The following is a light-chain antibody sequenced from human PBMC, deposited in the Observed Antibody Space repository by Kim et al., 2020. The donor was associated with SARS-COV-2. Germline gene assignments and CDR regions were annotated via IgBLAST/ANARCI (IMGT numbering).Light chain of an antibody. V-gene: IGLV2-14*03. CDR1: SSDVGGYNY. CDR3: TSYTSSTTYV. J-gene: IGLJ1*01. Sequence: GQSITISGTGTSSDVGGYNYVSWYQHHPGKAPKLMIFDVSKRPSGVSNRFSGSKSGNTASLTISGLQAEDEADYYCTSYTSSTTYVFGTGTKVTVL. CDR2: DVS.